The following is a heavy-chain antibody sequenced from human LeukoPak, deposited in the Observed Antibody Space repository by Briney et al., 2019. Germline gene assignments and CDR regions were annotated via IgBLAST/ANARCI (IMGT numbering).Heavy chain of an antibody. CDR1: GFSFSGYW. D-gene: IGHD2-2*01. Sequence: PGGSQRLSCAASGFSFSGYWMRWVRQAPGKGLEWVANISPEGSDKYYKDSVKGRFTVSRDNAKDSLYLQMNSLRAEDTAVYFCARVQVAVQSVFDYFDYWGQGTLVTVSS. CDR3: ARVQVAVQSVFDYFDY. CDR2: ISPEGSDK. J-gene: IGHJ4*02. V-gene: IGHV3-7*01.